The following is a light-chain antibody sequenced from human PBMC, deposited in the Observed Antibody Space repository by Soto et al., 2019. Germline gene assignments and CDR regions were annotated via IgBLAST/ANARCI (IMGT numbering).Light chain of an antibody. CDR2: AAS. CDR3: QQSYSTPPRYT. V-gene: IGKV1-39*01. CDR1: QSISSF. Sequence: DIQMTHSRSTLSASIGDGVTITGRASQSISSFLNWYQQKPGKAPKVLIYAASRLESGVPSRFSGSGSGTDFTLTISSLQPEDYATYYCQQSYSTPPRYTFGQGTKVDI. J-gene: IGKJ2*01.